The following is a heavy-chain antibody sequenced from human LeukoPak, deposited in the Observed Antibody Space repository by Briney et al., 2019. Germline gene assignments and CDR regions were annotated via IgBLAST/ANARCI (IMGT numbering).Heavy chain of an antibody. CDR2: INHSGST. Sequence: KTSGTLSLTCAVYGGSFSGYYWSWIRQPPGKGLEWIGEINHSGSTNYNPSLKSRVTISVDTSKNQFSLKLSSVTAADTAVYYCARGGRIQLWSSFDYWGQGTLVTVSS. V-gene: IGHV4-34*01. CDR1: GGSFSGYY. D-gene: IGHD5-18*01. J-gene: IGHJ4*02. CDR3: ARGGRIQLWSSFDY.